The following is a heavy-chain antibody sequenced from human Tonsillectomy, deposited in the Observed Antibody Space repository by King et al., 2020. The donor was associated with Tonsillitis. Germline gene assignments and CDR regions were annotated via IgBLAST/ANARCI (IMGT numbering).Heavy chain of an antibody. CDR3: ARDHDWAVDY. Sequence: VQLVQSGGGLVQPGGSLRLSCAASGFIFSDYSLNWVRQAPGKGLEWGAYIRSRDSNIGYADSAKGRFTVSRDNAKNSLYLHMNSLRDEDTAVYYCARDHDWAVDYWGQGTLVTVSS. D-gene: IGHD3-9*01. J-gene: IGHJ4*02. CDR2: IRSRDSNI. V-gene: IGHV3-48*02. CDR1: GFIFSDYS.